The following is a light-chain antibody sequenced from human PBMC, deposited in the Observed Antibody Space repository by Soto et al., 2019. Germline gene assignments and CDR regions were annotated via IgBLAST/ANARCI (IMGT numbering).Light chain of an antibody. V-gene: IGKV1-33*01. CDR2: DAS. J-gene: IGKJ5*01. CDR1: QDISNY. CDR3: EQYDNLSIT. Sequence: DIQMTQSPSSLSASVGDRVTITCQASQDISNYLNWYQQKPGKAPKLLIYDASNLETGVPSRFSGSGSGTDFTFTISSLQPEEIATYYCEQYDNLSITFGQGTGLEIK.